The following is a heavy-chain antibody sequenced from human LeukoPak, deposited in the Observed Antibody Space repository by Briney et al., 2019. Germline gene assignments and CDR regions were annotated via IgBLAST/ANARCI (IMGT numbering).Heavy chain of an antibody. V-gene: IGHV4-31*11. CDR1: GGSFSGYY. J-gene: IGHJ4*02. Sequence: SETLSLTCAVYGGSFSGYYWSWIRQHPGKGLEWIGYIYYSGSTYYNPSLKSRVTISVDTSKNQFSLKLSSVTAADTAVYYCARGAVPATAILGYWGQGTLVTVSS. D-gene: IGHD2-2*02. CDR3: ARGAVPATAILGY. CDR2: IYYSGST.